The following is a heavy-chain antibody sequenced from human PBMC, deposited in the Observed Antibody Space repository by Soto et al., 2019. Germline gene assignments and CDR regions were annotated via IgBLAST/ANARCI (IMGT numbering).Heavy chain of an antibody. CDR3: VRGASSGYYRIDY. Sequence: DVHLVESWGDLVHPGGSLRLSCAASGFTFSSYWMHWVRQVPGKGLVWVSRISPDGKNTNYADSVKGRFTISRDNAKNTVFLEMNSLRVEDMAVYYCVRGASSGYYRIDYWGQGALVTVSS. CDR2: ISPDGKNT. CDR1: GFTFSSYW. D-gene: IGHD3-22*01. V-gene: IGHV3-74*01. J-gene: IGHJ4*02.